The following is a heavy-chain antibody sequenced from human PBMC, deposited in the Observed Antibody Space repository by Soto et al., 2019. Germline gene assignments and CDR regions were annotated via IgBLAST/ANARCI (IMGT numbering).Heavy chain of an antibody. V-gene: IGHV3-53*01. J-gene: IGHJ3*01. Sequence: DVQLVESGGGLIQPGESLRLSCAAFGLTISGKKYVAWVRQAPGKGLEWVSALYDVDGSFYADSVKGRFTTSSDSSKTTVYLQMNDLRPDAPAVYYCATWHEREHAYDVWGQGTTVTVSS. CDR2: LYDVDGS. D-gene: IGHD1-1*01. CDR3: ATWHEREHAYDV. CDR1: GLTISGKKY.